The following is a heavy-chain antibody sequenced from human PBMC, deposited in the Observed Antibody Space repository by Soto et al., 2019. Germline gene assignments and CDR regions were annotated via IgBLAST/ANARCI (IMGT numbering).Heavy chain of an antibody. D-gene: IGHD3-22*01. CDR3: ARVAYYYDSSGYFY. V-gene: IGHV3-48*01. J-gene: IGHJ4*02. Sequence: EVQLVESGGGLVQPGGSLRLSCAASGFTFSSYNMNWVRQAPGKGLEWVSYISSSGSTIYYADSVKGRFTISRDNAKNSLYLQMNSLRAEDTAVSYCARVAYYYDSSGYFYWGQGTLVTVSS. CDR2: ISSSGSTI. CDR1: GFTFSSYN.